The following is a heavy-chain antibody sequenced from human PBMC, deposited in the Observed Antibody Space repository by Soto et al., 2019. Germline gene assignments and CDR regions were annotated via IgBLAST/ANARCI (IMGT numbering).Heavy chain of an antibody. Sequence: SETLSLTCAVYGGSFSDYYWRWIRQPPGKGLEWIGEISHSGSTNYNPSLKSRVTISVDTSKNQFSLKLSSVTAADTAAYYCARGRGGDTGHYMDVWGKGTTVTVSS. CDR2: ISHSGST. D-gene: IGHD4-17*01. J-gene: IGHJ6*03. V-gene: IGHV4-34*01. CDR3: ARGRGGDTGHYMDV. CDR1: GGSFSDYY.